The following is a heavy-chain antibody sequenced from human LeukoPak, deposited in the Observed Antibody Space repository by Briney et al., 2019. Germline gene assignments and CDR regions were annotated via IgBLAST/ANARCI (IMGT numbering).Heavy chain of an antibody. D-gene: IGHD3-10*01. CDR3: ARRITMVRGVQTNNWFDP. Sequence: GASVKVSCKASGYTFTSYGISWVRQAPGHGLEWMGWISPYNGKTKYVEKFQGRVTMTTDTSTTTAYMELRSLRSDDTAVYYCARRITMVRGVQTNNWFDPWGQGTLVTVSS. CDR1: GYTFTSYG. CDR2: ISPYNGKT. J-gene: IGHJ5*02. V-gene: IGHV1-18*01.